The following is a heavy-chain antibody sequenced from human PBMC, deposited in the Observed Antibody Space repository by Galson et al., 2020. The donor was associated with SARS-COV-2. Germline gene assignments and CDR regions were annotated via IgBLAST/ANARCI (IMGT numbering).Heavy chain of an antibody. CDR2: VNHSGSS. J-gene: IGHJ4*02. V-gene: IGHV4-34*01. Sequence: PSETLSLTCAVSGGSFSGHYWTWIRQPPGKGLEWIGEVNHSGSSNYNRTLTSRLTISVDTSKSQFSLRLRPVTAADTALYYCARGLSTASGFRGFDFWGRGSLVTVST. D-gene: IGHD5-18*01. CDR1: GGSFSGHY. CDR3: ARGLSTASGFRGFDF.